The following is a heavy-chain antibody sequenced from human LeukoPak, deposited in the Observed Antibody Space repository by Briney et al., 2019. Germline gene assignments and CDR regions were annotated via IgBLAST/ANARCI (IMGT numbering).Heavy chain of an antibody. D-gene: IGHD3-9*01. Sequence: PSETLSLTCAVYGGSFSGYYWSWIRQPPGKGLEWIGEINHSGSTNYNPSLKSRVTISVDTSKNQFSLNLSSVTAADTAVYYCAKDQLRYFDWLSPSDYWGQGTLVTVSS. V-gene: IGHV4-34*01. CDR3: AKDQLRYFDWLSPSDY. CDR1: GGSFSGYY. CDR2: INHSGST. J-gene: IGHJ4*02.